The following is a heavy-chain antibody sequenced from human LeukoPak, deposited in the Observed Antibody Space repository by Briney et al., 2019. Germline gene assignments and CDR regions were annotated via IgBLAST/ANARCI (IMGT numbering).Heavy chain of an antibody. D-gene: IGHD2-15*01. Sequence: SSETLSLTCAVYGGSFSGYYWSWIRQPPGKGLEWIGEINHSGSTNYNPSLKSRVTISVDTSKNQFSLKLSSVTAADTAVYYCAREYCSGGSCYRGSRNWFDPWGQGTLVTVSS. CDR1: GGSFSGYY. J-gene: IGHJ5*02. CDR3: AREYCSGGSCYRGSRNWFDP. CDR2: INHSGST. V-gene: IGHV4-34*01.